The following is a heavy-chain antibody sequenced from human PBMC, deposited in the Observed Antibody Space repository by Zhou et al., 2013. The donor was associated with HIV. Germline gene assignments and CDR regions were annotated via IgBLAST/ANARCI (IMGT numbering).Heavy chain of an antibody. CDR1: GGTFSSYA. J-gene: IGHJ6*03. CDR2: IIPIFGTA. D-gene: IGHD3-9*01. V-gene: IGHV1-69*05. CDR3: ARGELRYFDWIPDYYYYMDV. Sequence: QVQLVQSGAEVKKPGSSVKVSCKASGGTFSSYAISWVRQAPGQGLEWMGGIIPIFGTANYAQKFQGRVTITTDESTSTAYMELSSLRSEDTAVYYCARGELRYFDWIPDYYYYMDVWGKGTTVTVSS.